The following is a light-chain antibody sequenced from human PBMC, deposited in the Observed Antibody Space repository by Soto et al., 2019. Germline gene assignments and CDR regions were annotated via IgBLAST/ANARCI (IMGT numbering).Light chain of an antibody. CDR3: QQYNSYFQT. Sequence: EIVLTQSPATLSLSPGERATLSCRASQSVSSYLAWYQQKPGQAPRLLIYDASNTATGIPARFSGSGSGTDFTLTISSLQPDDVATYYCQQYNSYFQTFGQGTKVDIK. CDR1: QSVSSY. J-gene: IGKJ1*01. V-gene: IGKV3-11*01. CDR2: DAS.